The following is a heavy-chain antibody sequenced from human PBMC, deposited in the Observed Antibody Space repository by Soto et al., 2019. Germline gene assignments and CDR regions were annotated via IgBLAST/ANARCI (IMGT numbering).Heavy chain of an antibody. Sequence: QVQLVQSGAEVKKPGSSVKVSCKASGGTFRNYAFSWVRQAPGQGLEWMGEVIPIFGTTPYAQKFQGRVTITADESTNTAYMELSSLRSEDTAVYYCVKDESINWYSGHFRHWGQGTLVTVSS. V-gene: IGHV1-69*01. J-gene: IGHJ1*01. D-gene: IGHD6-13*01. CDR3: VKDESINWYSGHFRH. CDR2: VIPIFGTT. CDR1: GGTFRNYA.